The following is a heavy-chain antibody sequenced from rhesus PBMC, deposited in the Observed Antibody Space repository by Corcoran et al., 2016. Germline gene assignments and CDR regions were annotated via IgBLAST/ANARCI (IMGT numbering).Heavy chain of an antibody. V-gene: IGHV4-147*01. J-gene: IGHJ4*01. CDR1: GGSISSNY. D-gene: IGHD6-25*01. CDR2: IYGGSGST. CDR3: ARGGSGGWI. Sequence: QVQLQESGPGLVKPSETLSLTCAVSGGSISSNYWSWIRQSPGKGREWMGYIYGGSGSTSYNTTHKSQVTITTDTTKNQFALKRDSVTAADTAVYYGARGGSGGWIWGQGVLVTVSS.